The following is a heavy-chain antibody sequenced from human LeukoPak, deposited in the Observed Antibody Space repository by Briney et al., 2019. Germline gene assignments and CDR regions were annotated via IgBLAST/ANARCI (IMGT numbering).Heavy chain of an antibody. D-gene: IGHD5-18*01. J-gene: IGHJ3*02. CDR2: IKQDGSEK. CDR3: ARGGYSYGFANAFDI. Sequence: GGSLRLSCAASGFTFSSYWMSWVRQAPGKGLEWVANIKQDGSEKYYVDSVKGRFTISRDNAKNSLYLQMNSLRAEDTAVYYCARGGYSYGFANAFDIWGQGTMVTVSS. CDR1: GFTFSSYW. V-gene: IGHV3-7*01.